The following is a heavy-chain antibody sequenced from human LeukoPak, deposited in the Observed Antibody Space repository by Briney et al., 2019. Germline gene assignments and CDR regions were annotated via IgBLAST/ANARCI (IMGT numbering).Heavy chain of an antibody. D-gene: IGHD5-12*01. J-gene: IGHJ4*02. V-gene: IGHV3-48*03. CDR1: GFTFSSYE. CDR2: ISSSGSTI. CDR3: ARGSIVATLDY. Sequence: GGSLRLSCAASGFTFSSYEMNWVRQAPGKGLEWVSYISSSGSTIYYADSVKGRFTIYRDNAKNSLYLQMNSLRAEDTAVYYCARGSIVATLDYWGQGTLVTVSS.